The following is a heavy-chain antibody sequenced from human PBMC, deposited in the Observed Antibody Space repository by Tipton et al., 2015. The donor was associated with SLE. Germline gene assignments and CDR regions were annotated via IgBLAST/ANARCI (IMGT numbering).Heavy chain of an antibody. CDR2: IYTSGST. D-gene: IGHD6-13*01. Sequence: TLSLTCTVSGGSISSYYWSWILQPPGKGLEWIGYIYTSGSTNYNPSLKSRVTISVDTSKNQFSLKLSSVTAADTAVYYCARESIAAAENAFDIWGQGTMVTVSS. CDR3: ARESIAAAENAFDI. J-gene: IGHJ3*02. V-gene: IGHV4-4*08. CDR1: GGSISSYY.